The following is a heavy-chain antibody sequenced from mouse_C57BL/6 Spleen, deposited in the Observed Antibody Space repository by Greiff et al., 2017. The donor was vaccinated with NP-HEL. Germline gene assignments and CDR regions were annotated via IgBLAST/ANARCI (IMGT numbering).Heavy chain of an antibody. Sequence: QVQLQQSGPELVKPGASVKISCKASGYAFSSSWMNWVKQRPGKGLEWIGRIYPGDGDTNYNGKFKGKATLTADKSSSTAYMQLSSLTSEDSAVYFCARGGTAQATYWGQGTTLTVSS. CDR1: GYAFSSSW. D-gene: IGHD3-2*02. J-gene: IGHJ2*01. CDR2: IYPGDGDT. V-gene: IGHV1-82*01. CDR3: ARGGTAQATY.